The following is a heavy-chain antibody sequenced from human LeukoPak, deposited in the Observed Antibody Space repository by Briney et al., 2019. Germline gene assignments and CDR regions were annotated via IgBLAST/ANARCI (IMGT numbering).Heavy chain of an antibody. CDR2: ISSSSSYI. V-gene: IGHV3-21*01. CDR3: AREIAAVAFDY. J-gene: IGHJ4*02. Sequence: GGSLRLSCAASGFTFSSYSMNWVRQAPGKGLEWVSSISSSSSYIYYADSVKGRFTVSRDNAKNSLYLQMNSLRAEDTAVYYCAREIAAVAFDYWGQGTLVTVSS. CDR1: GFTFSSYS. D-gene: IGHD6-19*01.